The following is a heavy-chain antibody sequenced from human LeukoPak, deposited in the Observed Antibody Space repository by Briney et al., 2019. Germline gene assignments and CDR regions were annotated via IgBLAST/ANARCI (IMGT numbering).Heavy chain of an antibody. CDR3: AKDLGNTAKD. V-gene: IGHV3-23*01. Sequence: PGGSLRLSCAASGFTFSSYAMSWVRQAPGKGLEWVSSISGSGDKTYYADSVKGRFTISRDNSKNTLYLQMNSLRVEDTAVYSCAKDLGNTAKDWGQGTLVTVSS. J-gene: IGHJ4*02. CDR1: GFTFSSYA. CDR2: ISGSGDKT. D-gene: IGHD5-18*01.